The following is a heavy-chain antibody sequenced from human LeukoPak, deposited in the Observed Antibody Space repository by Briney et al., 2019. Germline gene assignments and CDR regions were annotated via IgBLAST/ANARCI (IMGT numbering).Heavy chain of an antibody. CDR3: AKDRPGRIAVAAIFDY. CDR1: GFTFSSYA. CDR2: ISYDGSNK. J-gene: IGHJ4*02. D-gene: IGHD6-19*01. V-gene: IGHV3-30*04. Sequence: GGSLRLSCAASGFTFSSYAMHWVRQAPGKGLEWVAVISYDGSNKYYADSVKGRFTISRDNSKNTLYLQMNSLRAEDTAVYYCAKDRPGRIAVAAIFDYWGQGTLVTVSS.